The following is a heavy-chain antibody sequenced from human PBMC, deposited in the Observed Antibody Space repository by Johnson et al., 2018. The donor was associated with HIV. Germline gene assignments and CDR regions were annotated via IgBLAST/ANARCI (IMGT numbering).Heavy chain of an antibody. V-gene: IGHV3-7*01. Sequence: VLLVESGGGVVRPGGSLRLSCAASGFTFDDYGMSWVRQAPGKGLEWVANIKQDGTEKYYVDSVKGRFTISRDNAKNSLNLQMNSLRAEDTAVYYCARDMRWSKAFDIWGQGTMVTVSS. J-gene: IGHJ3*02. CDR2: IKQDGTEK. CDR3: ARDMRWSKAFDI. D-gene: IGHD3-3*01. CDR1: GFTFDDYG.